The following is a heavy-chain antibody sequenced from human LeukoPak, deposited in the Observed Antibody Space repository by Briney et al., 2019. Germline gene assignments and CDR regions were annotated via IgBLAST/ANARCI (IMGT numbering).Heavy chain of an antibody. Sequence: ASVKVSCKASGYTFTSYAMHWVRQAPGQRLEWMGWINAGNGNTKYSQKFQGRVTITRDTSASTAYMELGSLRSEDTAVYYCARGDMVRGLYYMDVWGRGTTVTVSS. CDR2: INAGNGNT. J-gene: IGHJ6*03. CDR3: ARGDMVRGLYYMDV. CDR1: GYTFTSYA. V-gene: IGHV1-3*01. D-gene: IGHD3-10*01.